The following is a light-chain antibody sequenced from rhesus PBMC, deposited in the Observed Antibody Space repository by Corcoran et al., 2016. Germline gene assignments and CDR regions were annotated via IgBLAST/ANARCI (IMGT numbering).Light chain of an antibody. V-gene: IGKV1-22*01. CDR2: KAS. J-gene: IGKJ1*01. Sequence: DIQMTQSPSSLSASVGDTVTITCRASQSISNWLAWYQQKPGKAPKLLIYKASTLQGGVPSRFSGSGSGTEFTFTISGLQSEDLTTYYCQQYASRPGTFGLGTKVEIK. CDR1: QSISNW. CDR3: QQYASRPGT.